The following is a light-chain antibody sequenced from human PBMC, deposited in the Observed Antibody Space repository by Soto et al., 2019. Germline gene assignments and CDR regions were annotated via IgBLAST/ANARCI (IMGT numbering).Light chain of an antibody. CDR1: TSDVGPYNL. J-gene: IGLJ2*01. V-gene: IGLV2-23*02. CDR2: EDV. Sequence: QSALTQPASVSRSPGQSITISCTGSTSDVGPYNLVSWYQHHPGKAPKLMISEDVKRPTGVSNRFSGSKSGNTASLTISGLQAEDEAEYYCCSYAGSSMFVFGGGTKLTVL. CDR3: CSYAGSSMFV.